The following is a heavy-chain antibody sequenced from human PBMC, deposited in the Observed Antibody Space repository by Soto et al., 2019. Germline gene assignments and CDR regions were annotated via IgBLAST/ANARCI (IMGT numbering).Heavy chain of an antibody. D-gene: IGHD3-10*01. Sequence: ASVKVSCKASGYTFTSYGISWVRQAPGQGLEWMGWISAYNGNTNYAQKLQGRVTMTTDTSTSTAYMELRSLRSDDTAVYYCARDSMVRGVISMVFDYWGQGTLVTVSS. CDR1: GYTFTSYG. CDR3: ARDSMVRGVISMVFDY. CDR2: ISAYNGNT. V-gene: IGHV1-18*01. J-gene: IGHJ4*02.